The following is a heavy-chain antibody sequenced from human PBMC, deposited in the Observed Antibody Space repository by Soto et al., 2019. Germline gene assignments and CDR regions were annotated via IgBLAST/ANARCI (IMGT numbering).Heavy chain of an antibody. CDR3: TRPARDCSSTSCQGVFVDY. CDR1: GFTFSGSA. J-gene: IGHJ4*02. Sequence: GGSLRLSCAASGFTFSGSAMHWVRQASGKGLEWVGRIRSKANSYATAYAASVKGRFTISRDDSKNTAYLQMNSLKTEDTAVYYCTRPARDCSSTSCQGVFVDYWGQGTLVTVSS. D-gene: IGHD2-2*01. V-gene: IGHV3-73*01. CDR2: IRSKANSYAT.